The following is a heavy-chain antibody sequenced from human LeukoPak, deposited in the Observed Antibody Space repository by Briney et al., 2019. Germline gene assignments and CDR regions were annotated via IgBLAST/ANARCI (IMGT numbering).Heavy chain of an antibody. CDR1: GFTFSSYW. V-gene: IGHV3-7*03. J-gene: IGHJ6*02. CDR3: AKGMEWVVVPAALDV. CDR2: IKQDGSEK. Sequence: GGSLRLSCAASGFTFSSYWMSWVRQAPGKGLECVANIKQDGSEKYYVDSVTGRFTISRDNAKNSLYLQMNSLRAEDTALYYCAKGMEWVVVPAALDVWGQGTTVTVSS. D-gene: IGHD2-2*01.